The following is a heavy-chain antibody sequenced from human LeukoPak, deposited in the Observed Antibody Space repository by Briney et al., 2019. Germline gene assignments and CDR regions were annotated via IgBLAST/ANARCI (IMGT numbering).Heavy chain of an antibody. CDR3: AGGGGWLVVS. CDR1: GFALSGYW. Sequence: GSLRLSCGASGFALSGYWMKWVRQAPGKRLEWVANIKQEGIEKNYAHSVRGRFTISRDNVKNSVFLEMNSLTVEDTAVYYCAGGGGWLVVSWGQGTLVTVSS. V-gene: IGHV3-7*01. D-gene: IGHD2-8*02. CDR2: IKQEGIEK. J-gene: IGHJ5*02.